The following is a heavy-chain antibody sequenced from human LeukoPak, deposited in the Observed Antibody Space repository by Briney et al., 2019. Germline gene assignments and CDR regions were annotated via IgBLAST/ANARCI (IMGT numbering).Heavy chain of an antibody. V-gene: IGHV3-30*03. Sequence: GGSLRLSCAASGFTFSSYGMHWVRQAPGKGLEWVAFISYDGSNKYYADSVKGRFTISRDTSKNTLYLQMNSLRAEDTAVYYCARVTAGYYYDSSGYYDHWGQGTLVTVSS. CDR1: GFTFSSYG. CDR3: ARVTAGYYYDSSGYYDH. J-gene: IGHJ5*02. D-gene: IGHD3-22*01. CDR2: ISYDGSNK.